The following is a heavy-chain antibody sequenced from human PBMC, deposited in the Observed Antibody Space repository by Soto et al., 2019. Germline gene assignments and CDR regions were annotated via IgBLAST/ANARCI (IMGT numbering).Heavy chain of an antibody. J-gene: IGHJ4*02. CDR3: ARVWELLGYFDY. Sequence: ASVKVSCKASGYTFTSYAMHWVRQAPGQRLEWMGWINAGNGNTKYSQKFQGRVTITRDTSASTAYMELSSLRSEDTAVYYCARVWELLGYFDYWGQGTLVTVSS. V-gene: IGHV1-3*01. CDR2: INAGNGNT. D-gene: IGHD1-26*01. CDR1: GYTFTSYA.